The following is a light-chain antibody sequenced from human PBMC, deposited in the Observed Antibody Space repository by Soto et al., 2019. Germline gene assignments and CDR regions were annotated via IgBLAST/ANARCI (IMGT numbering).Light chain of an antibody. CDR3: QQYGRPPWT. CDR2: GAS. J-gene: IGKJ1*01. Sequence: IVLTQSPGTLSLSPGERATLSCRASQSVNSNYLAWYQQKPGQAPRLLIYGASSRASGIPDRFSGSGSGSDFTLTISRLEPEDFAEYYCQQYGRPPWTFGQGTKVEIK. CDR1: QSVNSNY. V-gene: IGKV3-20*01.